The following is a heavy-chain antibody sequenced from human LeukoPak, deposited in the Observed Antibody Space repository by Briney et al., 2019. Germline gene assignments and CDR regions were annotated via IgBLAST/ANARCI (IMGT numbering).Heavy chain of an antibody. D-gene: IGHD3-22*01. J-gene: IGHJ4*02. CDR1: GGSISSYY. CDR2: IYYSGST. Sequence: SETLSLTCTVSGGSISSYYWSWLRQPPGKGLEWIGYIYYSGSTNYNPSLKSRVTISVDTSKNQFSLKLSSVTAADTAVYYCARGGTYYYDSSGYYPDYWGQGTLVTVSS. V-gene: IGHV4-59*01. CDR3: ARGGTYYYDSSGYYPDY.